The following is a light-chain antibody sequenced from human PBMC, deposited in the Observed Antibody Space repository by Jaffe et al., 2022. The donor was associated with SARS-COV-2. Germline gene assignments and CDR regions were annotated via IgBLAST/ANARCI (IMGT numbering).Light chain of an antibody. CDR1: QSISSS. Sequence: DIQLTQSPSSLSASVGDRVTITCRANQSISSSLNWYQVKPGKAPKLLIYVSSSLQSGVPSRFSGHGSGTDFTLTINSLQPEDFATYYCQQSYSPLLFSFGPGTKVDIK. V-gene: IGKV1-39*01. CDR2: VSS. J-gene: IGKJ3*01. CDR3: QQSYSPLLFS.